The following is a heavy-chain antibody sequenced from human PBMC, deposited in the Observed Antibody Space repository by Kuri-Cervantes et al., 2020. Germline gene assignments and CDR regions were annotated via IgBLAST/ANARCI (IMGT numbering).Heavy chain of an antibody. CDR1: GFTVSSNY. CDR3: AKDRSPLNGYCSGGSCYFYYYGMDV. Sequence: GESLKISCAASGFTVSSNYMSWVRQAPGKGLEWVSVIYSGGSTYYADSVKGRFTISRDNSKNTLYLQMNSLRAEDTAVYYCAKDRSPLNGYCSGGSCYFYYYGMDVWGQGTTVTVSS. CDR2: IYSGGST. V-gene: IGHV3-66*02. J-gene: IGHJ6*02. D-gene: IGHD2-15*01.